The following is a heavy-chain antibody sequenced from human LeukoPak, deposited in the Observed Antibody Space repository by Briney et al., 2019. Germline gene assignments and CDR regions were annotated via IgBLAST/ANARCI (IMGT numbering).Heavy chain of an antibody. J-gene: IGHJ4*02. CDR3: ASSPYYYGSGYDY. D-gene: IGHD3-10*01. Sequence: SETLSLTCAVSGGSISSGGYSWSWIRQPPGKGLEWIGYIYHSGSTYYNPSLKSRVTISVDRSKNQFSLKLSSVTAADTAVYYCASSPYYYGSGYDYWDQGTLVTVSS. CDR1: GGSISSGGYS. V-gene: IGHV4-30-2*01. CDR2: IYHSGST.